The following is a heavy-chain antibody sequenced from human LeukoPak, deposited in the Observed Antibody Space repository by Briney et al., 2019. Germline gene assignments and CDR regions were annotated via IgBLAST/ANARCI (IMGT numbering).Heavy chain of an antibody. D-gene: IGHD1-20*01. CDR2: IYHSGST. CDR1: GYSISSGYY. V-gene: IGHV4-38-2*02. CDR3: AKHHRYNWNPPFDY. Sequence: SETLSLTCTVSGYSISSGYYWGWIWQPPGKGLEWIGSIYHSGSTYYNPSLKSRVTISVDTSKNQFSLKLSSVTAADTAVYYCAKHHRYNWNPPFDYWGQGTLVTVSS. J-gene: IGHJ4*02.